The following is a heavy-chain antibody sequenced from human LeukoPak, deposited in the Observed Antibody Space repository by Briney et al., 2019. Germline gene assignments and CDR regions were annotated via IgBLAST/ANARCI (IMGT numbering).Heavy chain of an antibody. Sequence: GTSVKVSCKASGFTFTSSAVQWVRQARGQRLEWIGWIVVGSGNTGYAQKFQGRVTMTRNTSISTAYMELSSLRSKDTAVYYCARVVCSSTSCYLSWFDPWGQGTLVTVSS. D-gene: IGHD2-2*01. CDR2: IVVGSGNT. CDR3: ARVVCSSTSCYLSWFDP. J-gene: IGHJ5*02. V-gene: IGHV1-58*01. CDR1: GFTFTSSA.